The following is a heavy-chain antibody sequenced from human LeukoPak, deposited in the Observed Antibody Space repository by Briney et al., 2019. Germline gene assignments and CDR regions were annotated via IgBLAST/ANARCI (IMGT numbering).Heavy chain of an antibody. CDR1: GGTFTSYA. CDR3: VRTRVLMDNYYYYMDV. Sequence: APVKVSCKASGGTFTSYAISWVRQAPGQGLEWMGGIIPIFGITKYAQKFQGRVTITTDESTSTVYMELSSLRSEDTAVYYCVRTRVLMDNYYYYMDVWGRGTTVTVSS. CDR2: IIPIFGIT. V-gene: IGHV1-69*05. D-gene: IGHD3-16*01. J-gene: IGHJ6*03.